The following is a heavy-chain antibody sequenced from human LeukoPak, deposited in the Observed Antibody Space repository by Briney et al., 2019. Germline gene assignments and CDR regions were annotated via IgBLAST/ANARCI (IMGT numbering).Heavy chain of an antibody. Sequence: PGGSLRLSCAASGFTVSSNYMNWVRQAPGKGLEWVSSISGSGGSTQYAASVQGRFTISRDNSKNTLYLQMNSLRAEDTAVYYCAKDPNGDYIGTFDIWGQGTMVTVSS. CDR2: ISGSGGST. D-gene: IGHD4-17*01. V-gene: IGHV3-23*01. CDR1: GFTVSSNY. CDR3: AKDPNGDYIGTFDI. J-gene: IGHJ3*02.